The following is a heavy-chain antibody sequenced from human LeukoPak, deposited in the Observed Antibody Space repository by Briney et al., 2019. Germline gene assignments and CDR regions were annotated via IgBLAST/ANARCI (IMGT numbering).Heavy chain of an antibody. CDR2: ISSGSTSI. CDR3: AREFSVVGNFDY. Sequence: GGSLRLSCADSGFLFSDFIDHTMVWVRQAPGKGLEWVSYISSGSTSISYADSVRGRFSISRDNAQRSLYLHMNSLRDEDTAVYYCAREFSVVGNFDYWGQGTLVIVSS. D-gene: IGHD2-21*01. J-gene: IGHJ4*02. CDR1: GFLFSDFIDHT. V-gene: IGHV3-21*01.